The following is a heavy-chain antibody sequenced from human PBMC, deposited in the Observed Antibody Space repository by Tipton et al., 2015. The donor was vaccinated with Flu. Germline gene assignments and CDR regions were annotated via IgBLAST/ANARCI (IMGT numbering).Heavy chain of an antibody. CDR1: GLTFSAHV. Sequence: SGLTFSAHVMSWVRQAPGKGLEWVSLISDSGDLTYYADSVKGRFAISRDNSKNTLYLQMSSLKAEDTAVYHCAARPVGWTVAPLDYWGQGTLVTVSS. CDR3: AARPVGWTVAPLDY. J-gene: IGHJ4*02. V-gene: IGHV3-23*01. CDR2: ISDSGDLT. D-gene: IGHD6-19*01.